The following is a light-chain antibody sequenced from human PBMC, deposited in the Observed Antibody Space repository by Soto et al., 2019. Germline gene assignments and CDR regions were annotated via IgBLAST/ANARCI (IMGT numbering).Light chain of an antibody. CDR2: KAF. J-gene: IGKJ2*01. CDR3: RQGTHWPPLT. CDR1: QSIVYSDGNAY. V-gene: IGKV2-30*01. Sequence: DVVMTQSPLSLPVTLGQPASISCRSSQSIVYSDGNAYLSWFQQRPGQSPRRLIYKAFNRDSGVPCRFCGGGSVTDFTLKICRVEAEYVGVYYCRQGTHWPPLTFAQGIELEIK.